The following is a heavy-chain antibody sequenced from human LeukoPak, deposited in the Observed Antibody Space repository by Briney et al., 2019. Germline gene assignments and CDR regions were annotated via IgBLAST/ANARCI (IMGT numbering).Heavy chain of an antibody. V-gene: IGHV1-18*01. J-gene: IGHJ5*02. D-gene: IGHD6-6*01. CDR3: ARGQLVPPNWFDP. Sequence: ASVKVSCKASGYTFTGYAFSWVRQAPGQGLEWMGWISAYNGDTKFARKFQGRVTLTTDASTTIGYMELRSLTSDDTAIYYCARGQLVPPNWFDPWGQGTLVTVSS. CDR1: GYTFTGYA. CDR2: ISAYNGDT.